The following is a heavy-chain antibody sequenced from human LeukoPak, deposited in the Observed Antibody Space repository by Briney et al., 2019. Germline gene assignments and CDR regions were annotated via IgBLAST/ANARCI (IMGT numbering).Heavy chain of an antibody. J-gene: IGHJ3*02. CDR2: INHSGST. D-gene: IGHD6-6*01. V-gene: IGHV4-34*01. CDR1: GGSFSGYY. Sequence: SETLSLTCAVYGGSFSGYYWSWIRQPPGKGLEWIGEINHSGSTNYNPSLKSRVTISVDTSKNQFSLKLSSVTAADTAVYYCARHGLIAARHAFDIWGQGTMVTVSS. CDR3: ARHGLIAARHAFDI.